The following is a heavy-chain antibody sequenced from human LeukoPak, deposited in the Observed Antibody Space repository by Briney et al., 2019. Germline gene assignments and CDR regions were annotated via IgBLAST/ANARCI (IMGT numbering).Heavy chain of an antibody. D-gene: IGHD5-12*01. CDR2: TYSGGNT. V-gene: IGHV3-66*01. J-gene: IGHJ4*02. Sequence: PGGSLRLSCAASEFTVSSNHMNWVRQAPGKGLEWVSVTYSGGNTYYADSVKGRFTISRDNSENTLYLQMNSLRAEDTAVYYCAKFPPGYSGGYWGQGTLVTVSS. CDR1: EFTVSSNH. CDR3: AKFPPGYSGGY.